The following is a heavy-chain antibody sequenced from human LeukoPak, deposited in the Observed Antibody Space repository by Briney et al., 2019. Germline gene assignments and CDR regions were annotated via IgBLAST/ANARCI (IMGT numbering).Heavy chain of an antibody. D-gene: IGHD1-26*01. CDR1: GYTFTSDD. V-gene: IGHV1-8*01. CDR2: MNPNSGNT. Sequence: GASVKVSCKASGYTFTSDDINGVRQATGQGLEWMGWMNPNSGNTGYAQKFQGRVTMTRNTSISTAYMELSSLRSEDTAVYYCAREAGHSGGSYFDYWGQGTLVTVSS. J-gene: IGHJ4*02. CDR3: AREAGHSGGSYFDY.